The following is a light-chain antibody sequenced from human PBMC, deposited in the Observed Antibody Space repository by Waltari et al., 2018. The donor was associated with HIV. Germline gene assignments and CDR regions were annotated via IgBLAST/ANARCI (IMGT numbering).Light chain of an antibody. CDR3: TSYAGINPVA. V-gene: IGLV2-8*01. CDR2: EVN. Sequence: QSALTQPPSASGSPGQSVTIPCTGTSSDVGRYAYVSWYQQHPGKAPKHLLYEVNKRPSGVPARFSGSKSGNTASLTVSGLQAEDEAEYSCTSYAGINPVAFGGGTKLTVL. CDR1: SSDVGRYAY. J-gene: IGLJ2*01.